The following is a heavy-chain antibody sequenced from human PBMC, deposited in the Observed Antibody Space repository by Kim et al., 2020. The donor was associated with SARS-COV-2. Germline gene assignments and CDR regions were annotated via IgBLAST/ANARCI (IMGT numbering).Heavy chain of an antibody. CDR1: GGSVSSGSYY. CDR3: VTSRYNWNYFGDFDY. D-gene: IGHD1-7*01. Sequence: SETLSLTCTVSGGSVSSGSYYWSWIRQPPGKGLEWIGYIYYSGSTNYNPSLKSRVTISVDTSKNQFSLKLSSVTAADTAVYYCVTSRYNWNYFGDFDYWGQGTLVTVSS. J-gene: IGHJ4*02. CDR2: IYYSGST. V-gene: IGHV4-61*01.